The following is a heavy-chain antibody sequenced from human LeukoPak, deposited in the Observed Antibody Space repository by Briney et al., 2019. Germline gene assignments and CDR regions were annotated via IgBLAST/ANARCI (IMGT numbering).Heavy chain of an antibody. V-gene: IGHV4-59*08. CDR3: ARQKYASGTSYYFDS. CDR2: INHSGST. CDR1: GGSISSDY. D-gene: IGHD3-10*01. Sequence: PSETLSLTCAVSGGSISSDYWSWIRHPPGKGLEWIGYINHSGSTNSNPSLESRVTISPDTSKNHFSLKLRSVTAADTAVYYCARQKYASGTSYYFDSRGRGTLVTVSS. J-gene: IGHJ4*02.